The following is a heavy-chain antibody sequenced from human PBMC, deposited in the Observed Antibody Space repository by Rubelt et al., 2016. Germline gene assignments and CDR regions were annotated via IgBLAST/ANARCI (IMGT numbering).Heavy chain of an antibody. CDR3: AREGQLVPERIDY. CDR2: TYYRSKWYN. V-gene: IGHV6-1*01. Sequence: SSSRGLEWLGRTYYRSKWYNDYAVSVKSRITINPDTSKNQFSLQLNSVTPEDTAVYYCAREGQLVPERIDYWGQGTLVTVSS. D-gene: IGHD6-13*01. J-gene: IGHJ4*02.